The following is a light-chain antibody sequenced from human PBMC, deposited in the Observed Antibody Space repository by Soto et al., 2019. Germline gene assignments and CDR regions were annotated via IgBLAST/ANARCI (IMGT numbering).Light chain of an antibody. J-gene: IGKJ4*02. CDR1: HSVRSS. CDR2: DAS. Sequence: EIVLTQSPATLSLSSGERATLSCRASHSVRSSLAWYHQQPGQAPTLLIYDASNRSTGIPARFSGSGSGTDYPLTTSSLEPYHFAVYYCQQRSNLPGTFGRGTKVEIK. CDR3: QQRSNLPGT. V-gene: IGKV3-11*01.